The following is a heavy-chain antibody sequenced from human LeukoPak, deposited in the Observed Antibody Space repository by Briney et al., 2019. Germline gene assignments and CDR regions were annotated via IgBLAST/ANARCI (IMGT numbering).Heavy chain of an antibody. J-gene: IGHJ4*02. CDR3: ARSIAVAPTDFDY. V-gene: IGHV3-30-3*01. CDR2: ISYDGSNK. CDR1: GFTFSSYA. D-gene: IGHD6-19*01. Sequence: GGSLRLSCAASGFTFSSYAMPWVRQAPGKGLEWVAVISYDGSNKYYADSVKGRFTISRDNSKNTLYLQMNSLRAEDTAVYYCARSIAVAPTDFDYWGQGTLVTVSS.